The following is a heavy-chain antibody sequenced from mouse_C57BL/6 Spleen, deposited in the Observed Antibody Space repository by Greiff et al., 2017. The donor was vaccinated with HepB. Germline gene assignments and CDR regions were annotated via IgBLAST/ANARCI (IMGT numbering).Heavy chain of an antibody. J-gene: IGHJ1*03. CDR1: GYTFTSYW. CDR2: IDPSDSYT. V-gene: IGHV1-69*01. CDR3: ARSRDNYWYFDV. Sequence: VQLQQSGAELVMPGASVKLSCTASGYTFTSYWMHWVKQRPGQGLEWIGEIDPSDSYTNYNQKFKGKSTLTVDKSSSTAYMQLSSLTSEDSAVYYCARSRDNYWYFDVWGTGTTVTVSS. D-gene: IGHD3-3*01.